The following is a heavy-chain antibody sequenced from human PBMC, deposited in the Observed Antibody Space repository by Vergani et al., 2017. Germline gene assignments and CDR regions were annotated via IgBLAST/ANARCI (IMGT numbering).Heavy chain of an antibody. J-gene: IGHJ3*02. CDR3: ARDYGDYVFSAFDI. D-gene: IGHD4-17*01. V-gene: IGHV4-59*01. Sequence: QVQLQESGPGLVKPSETLSLTCTVSGGSISSYYWSWIRQPPGKGLEWIGYIYYSRSTNYNPSLKSRVTISVDTSKNQFSLKLSSVTAADTAVYYCARDYGDYVFSAFDIWGQGTMVTVSS. CDR2: IYYSRST. CDR1: GGSISSYY.